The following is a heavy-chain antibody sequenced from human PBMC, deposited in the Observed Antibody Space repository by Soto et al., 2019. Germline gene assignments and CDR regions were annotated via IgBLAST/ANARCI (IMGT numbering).Heavy chain of an antibody. Sequence: SETLSLTCTVSGGSISSYYWSWIRQPPGKGLEWIGYIYYSGSTNYNPSLKSRVTISVDTSKNQFSLKLGSVTAADTAVYYCARGGCSGGSCHFDYWGQGTLVTVSS. D-gene: IGHD2-15*01. CDR2: IYYSGST. CDR3: ARGGCSGGSCHFDY. J-gene: IGHJ4*02. V-gene: IGHV4-59*01. CDR1: GGSISSYY.